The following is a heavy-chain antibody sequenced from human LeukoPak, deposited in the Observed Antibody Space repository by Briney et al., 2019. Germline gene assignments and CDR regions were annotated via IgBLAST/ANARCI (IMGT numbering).Heavy chain of an antibody. V-gene: IGHV1-69*02. Sequence: ASVKVSCKASGGTFSSYTISWVRQAPGQGLEWMGRIIPILGIANYAQKFRGRVTITADKSTSTAYMELSSLRSEDTAVYYCARGWKGELLRFDYWGQGTLVTVSS. CDR1: GGTFSSYT. D-gene: IGHD1-26*01. CDR3: ARGWKGELLRFDY. CDR2: IIPILGIA. J-gene: IGHJ4*02.